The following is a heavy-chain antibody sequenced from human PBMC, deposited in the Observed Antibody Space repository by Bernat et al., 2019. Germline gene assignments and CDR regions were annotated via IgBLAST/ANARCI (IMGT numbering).Heavy chain of an antibody. V-gene: IGHV4-34*01. D-gene: IGHD2-2*01. CDR1: GGSFGGYY. J-gene: IGHJ4*02. CDR2: INHSGST. CDR3: ARGGRYQPRLYGDFDY. Sequence: QVQLQQWGAGLLKPSETLSLTCAVYGGSFGGYYWSWIRQPPGKGLEWIGEINHSGSTNYNPSLKSRVTISVDTSKNQFSLKLSSVTAADTAVYYCARGGRYQPRLYGDFDYWGQGTLVTVSS.